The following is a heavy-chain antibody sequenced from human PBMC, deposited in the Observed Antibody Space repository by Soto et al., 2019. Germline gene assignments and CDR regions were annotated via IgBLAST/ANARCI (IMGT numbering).Heavy chain of an antibody. CDR1: GDSISSYY. CDR2: IYYSGST. J-gene: IGHJ2*01. D-gene: IGHD2-2*01. Sequence: QVQLQESGPGLVKPSETLSLTCTVSGDSISSYYWSWIRQPPGKGLEWVGYIYYSGSTNYNPSLKSGAIISVDTSKNQFSLKLSSLTAADTDVYYCARVSCSSTSCYVPWYFDLWGRGTLVTVSS. CDR3: ARVSCSSTSCYVPWYFDL. V-gene: IGHV4-59*01.